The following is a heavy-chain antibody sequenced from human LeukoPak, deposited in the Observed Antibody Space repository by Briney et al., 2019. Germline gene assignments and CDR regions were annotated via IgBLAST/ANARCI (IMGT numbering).Heavy chain of an antibody. CDR2: ISSSSSYI. CDR3: ARGIGYCSGGSCYMDY. J-gene: IGHJ4*02. D-gene: IGHD2-15*01. CDR1: GFTFSGYS. Sequence: PGGSLRLSCAASGFTFSGYSMNWVRQAPGKGLEWVSSISSSSSYIYYADSVKGRFTISRDNAKNSLYLQMNSLTAEDTAVFYCARGIGYCSGGSCYMDYWGQGTLVTVSS. V-gene: IGHV3-21*01.